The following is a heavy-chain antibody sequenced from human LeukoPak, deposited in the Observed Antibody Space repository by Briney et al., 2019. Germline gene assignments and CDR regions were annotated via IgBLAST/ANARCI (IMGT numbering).Heavy chain of an antibody. V-gene: IGHV6-1*01. D-gene: IGHD7-27*01. CDR1: GDSVSSNSAA. J-gene: IGHJ2*01. CDR3: ARDPLGFRWYFDL. CDR2: TYYRSKWYN. Sequence: SQTLSLTCAISGDSVSSNSAAWNWIRQSPSSGLEWLGRTYYRSKWYNDYALSVESRVTIDPDTSKNQFSLHLNSVTPEDTAVYYCARDPLGFRWYFDLWGRGTLVTVSS.